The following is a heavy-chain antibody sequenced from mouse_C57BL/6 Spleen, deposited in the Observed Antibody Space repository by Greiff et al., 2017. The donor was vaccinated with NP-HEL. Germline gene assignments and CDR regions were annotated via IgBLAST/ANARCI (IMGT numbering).Heavy chain of an antibody. D-gene: IGHD3-3*01. Sequence: QVQLQQPGTELVKPGASVKLSCKASGYTFTSYWMHWVKQRPGQGLEWIGNINPSNGGTNYNEKFKSKATLTVDNSSSTAYMKVSSLTSEDAAVYDCAREGWGFAYWGQGTLVTVSA. CDR3: AREGWGFAY. CDR2: INPSNGGT. CDR1: GYTFTSYW. J-gene: IGHJ3*01. V-gene: IGHV1-53*01.